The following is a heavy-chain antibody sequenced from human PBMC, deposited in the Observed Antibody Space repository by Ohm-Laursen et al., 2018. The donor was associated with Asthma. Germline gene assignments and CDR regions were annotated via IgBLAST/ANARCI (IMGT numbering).Heavy chain of an antibody. CDR3: ARIGPEWELPGREYSLHH. CDR1: GYTFSRYS. D-gene: IGHD1-26*01. CDR2: ISTASAFI. Sequence: GSLRLSCAAYGYTFSRYSKHWVRQFLGKGLEWVSSISTASAFIYYADSVRCRFTTSRDNAKNSVYLQMNSLRAEDTALYYCARIGPEWELPGREYSLHHWGEGTLVTVSS. J-gene: IGHJ1*01. V-gene: IGHV3-21*01.